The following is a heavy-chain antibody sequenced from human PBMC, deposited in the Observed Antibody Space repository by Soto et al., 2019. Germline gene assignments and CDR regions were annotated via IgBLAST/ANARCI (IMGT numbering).Heavy chain of an antibody. CDR2: IYWDDDK. J-gene: IGHJ4*02. Sequence: QITLKESGPTLVKPTQTLTLTCTFSGFSLSTSGVGVGWIRQPPGKALEWLALIYWDDDKRYSPSLKSRLTITKHPTKNQVVLKMTNMDLVDTATYSCAHSLYDSSGFFPASFDYGGQGTLFPFSS. CDR1: GFSLSTSGVG. V-gene: IGHV2-5*02. CDR3: AHSLYDSSGFFPASFDY. D-gene: IGHD3-22*01.